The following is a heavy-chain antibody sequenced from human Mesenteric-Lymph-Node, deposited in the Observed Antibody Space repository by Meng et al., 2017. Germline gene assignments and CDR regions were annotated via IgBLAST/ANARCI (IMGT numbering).Heavy chain of an antibody. J-gene: IGHJ5*02. CDR1: GYTFTGYY. Sequence: ASVKVSCKASGYTFTGYYMHWVRQAPGKGLEWMGGFDPEDGETIYAQKFQGRVTMTEDTSTDTAYMELSSLRSEDTAVYYCATNLCSSTSCYEGVWFDPWGQGTLVTVSS. CDR3: ATNLCSSTSCYEGVWFDP. V-gene: IGHV1-24*01. CDR2: FDPEDGET. D-gene: IGHD2-2*01.